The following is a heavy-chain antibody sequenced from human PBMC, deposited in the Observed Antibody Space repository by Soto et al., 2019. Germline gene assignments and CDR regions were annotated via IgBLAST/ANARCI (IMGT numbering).Heavy chain of an antibody. CDR2: ISGSGGST. Sequence: EVQLLESGGGLVQPGGSLRLSCAASGFTFSSYAMSWVRQAPGKGLEWVSAISGSGGSTYYADSVKGRFTISRDNSKNTPYLQMNSLRAEDTAVYYCAKDGKGITIFGVVIQPTYYFDYWGQGTLVTVSS. CDR1: GFTFSSYA. CDR3: AKDGKGITIFGVVIQPTYYFDY. J-gene: IGHJ4*02. V-gene: IGHV3-23*01. D-gene: IGHD3-3*01.